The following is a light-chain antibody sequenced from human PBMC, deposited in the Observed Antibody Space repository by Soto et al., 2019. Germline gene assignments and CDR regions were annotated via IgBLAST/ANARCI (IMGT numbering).Light chain of an antibody. CDR3: QQYINWPPWT. V-gene: IGKV3D-15*01. Sequence: EIVMTQSPATLSVSPGDGATLSCRASQSVDSNLAWYQQKPGQTPRLLIYGASTRPTGIPARFSGSGSGTEFTLTISSLQSEDFAVYYCQQYINWPPWTFGQGTKVDI. CDR2: GAS. J-gene: IGKJ1*01. CDR1: QSVDSN.